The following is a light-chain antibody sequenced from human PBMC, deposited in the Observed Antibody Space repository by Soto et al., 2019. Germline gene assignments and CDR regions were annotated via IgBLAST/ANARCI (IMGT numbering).Light chain of an antibody. CDR1: SSDVGGYNY. V-gene: IGLV2-8*01. Sequence: QSALTQPPSASGSPGQSVTISCTGTSSDVGGYNYVSWYQQHPGKAPKLMIYEVSKRPSGVPDRFSGSKSGNTASLTVSGLQADDEADYYCSSYAGNKILFGGGTKLTVL. J-gene: IGLJ2*01. CDR3: SSYAGNKIL. CDR2: EVS.